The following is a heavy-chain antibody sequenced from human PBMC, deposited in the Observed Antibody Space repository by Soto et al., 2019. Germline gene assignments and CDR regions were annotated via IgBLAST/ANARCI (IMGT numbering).Heavy chain of an antibody. Sequence: QVQLVQSGAEVKEPGASVKVSCKTSGYMFTAYYIHWVRQSPVQGLDWMGYINPSSGGPISAPKFQARVTLSRDTSTRTAYIELSNLRSDDTAMYYCASDPPRQYYVQSIEAYWGQGTLVTVS. CDR3: ASDPPRQYYVQSIEAY. V-gene: IGHV1-2*02. D-gene: IGHD3-10*02. CDR2: INPSSGGP. CDR1: GYMFTAYY. J-gene: IGHJ4*02.